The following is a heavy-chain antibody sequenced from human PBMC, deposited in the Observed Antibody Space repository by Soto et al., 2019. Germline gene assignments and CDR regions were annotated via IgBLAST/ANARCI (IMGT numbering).Heavy chain of an antibody. D-gene: IGHD6-19*01. CDR3: ARTVGGQWLVRESLYFDY. J-gene: IGHJ4*02. CDR2: FSHTAGT. Sequence: SEALSLTCTVSVDPVSDDYWSWIRQSRGKGLEWIGYFSHTAGTNYTPSLRSRVTISVDTSKNQFSLKLSSVTAADTAVYYCARTVGGQWLVRESLYFDYWGQGTLVTVSS. CDR1: VDPVSDDY. V-gene: IGHV4-59*02.